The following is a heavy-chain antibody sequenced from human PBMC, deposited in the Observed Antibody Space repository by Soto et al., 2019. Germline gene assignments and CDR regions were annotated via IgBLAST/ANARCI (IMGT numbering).Heavy chain of an antibody. J-gene: IGHJ3*02. CDR3: ACLGYYYDSSGYPRAFDI. CDR2: IYPGDSDT. CDR1: GYSFTSYW. Sequence: GDSLKISFEGSGYSFTSYWIGWVRQMPGKGLEWMGIIYPGDSDTRYSPSFQGQVTISADKSISTAYLQWSSLKASDTAMYYCACLGYYYDSSGYPRAFDIWGQGTMVTVSS. D-gene: IGHD3-22*01. V-gene: IGHV5-51*01.